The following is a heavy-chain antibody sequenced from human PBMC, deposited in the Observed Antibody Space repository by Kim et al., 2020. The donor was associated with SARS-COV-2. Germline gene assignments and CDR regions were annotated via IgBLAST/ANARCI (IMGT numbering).Heavy chain of an antibody. CDR3: AREPMVRGVISDYYYGMDV. V-gene: IGHV4-31*03. J-gene: IGHJ6*02. Sequence: SETLSLTCTVSGGSISSGGYYWSWIRQHPGKGLEWIGYIYYSGSTYYNPSLKSRVTISVDTSKNQFSLKLSSVTAADTAVYYCAREPMVRGVISDYYYGMDVWGQGTTVTVSS. D-gene: IGHD3-10*01. CDR2: IYYSGST. CDR1: GGSISSGGYY.